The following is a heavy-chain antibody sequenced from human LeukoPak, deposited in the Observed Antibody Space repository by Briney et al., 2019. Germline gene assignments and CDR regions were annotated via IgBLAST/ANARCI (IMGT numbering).Heavy chain of an antibody. V-gene: IGHV4-34*01. J-gene: IGHJ4*02. CDR1: GGSFSGYY. CDR3: ARLSGGYSGSPPFDY. D-gene: IGHD5-12*01. Sequence: SETLSLTCAVYGGSFSGYYWSWIRQPPGKGLEWIGEINHSGSTNYNPSLKSRVTISVDTSKNQFSLKLSSVTAADTAVYYCARLSGGYSGSPPFDYWGQGTLVTVSS. CDR2: INHSGST.